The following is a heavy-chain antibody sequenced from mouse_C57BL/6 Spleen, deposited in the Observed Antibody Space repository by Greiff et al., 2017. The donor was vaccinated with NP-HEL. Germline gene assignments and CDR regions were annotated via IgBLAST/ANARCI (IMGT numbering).Heavy chain of an antibody. V-gene: IGHV8-8*01. Sequence: QVQLKESGPGILQPSQTLSLTCSFSGFSLSTFGMGVGWIRQPSGKGLEWLVHIWWDDDKYYNPALKSRLTISKDTSKNQVFLKIANVDTADTATYYGARIDGKGDSNYPGWFAYWGQGTLVTVSA. CDR2: IWWDDDK. CDR1: GFSLSTFGMG. CDR3: ARIDGKGDSNYPGWFAY. J-gene: IGHJ3*01. D-gene: IGHD2-5*01.